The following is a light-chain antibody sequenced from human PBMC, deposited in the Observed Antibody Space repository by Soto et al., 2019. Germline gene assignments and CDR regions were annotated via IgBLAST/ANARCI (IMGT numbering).Light chain of an antibody. Sequence: DIQMTQSPSTLSASVGDRVTITCRASQSINSWVAWYQQKPGKAPKVLISDASTLESGVPSRFSGSGSGIEFTLTIGGLQPDDFATYYCQRYNAFSQTFGQGTKV. CDR3: QRYNAFSQT. CDR1: QSINSW. V-gene: IGKV1-5*01. J-gene: IGKJ1*01. CDR2: DAS.